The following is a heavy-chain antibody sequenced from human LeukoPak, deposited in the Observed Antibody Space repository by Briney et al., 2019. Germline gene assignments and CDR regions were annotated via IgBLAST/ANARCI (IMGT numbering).Heavy chain of an antibody. CDR1: GFTFSSYW. J-gene: IGHJ5*01. D-gene: IGHD3-16*02. CDR3: GRGFELITVWGAIGKLNWFDS. Sequence: GGSLRLSCAASGFTFSSYWMNWVRQAPGKGLEWVANIKQDGSEKYYVDSVKGRFTISRDNAKNSLYLQMYSLRAEDTAVYYCGRGFELITVWGAIGKLNWFDSWGQGTLVTVSS. V-gene: IGHV3-7*05. CDR2: IKQDGSEK.